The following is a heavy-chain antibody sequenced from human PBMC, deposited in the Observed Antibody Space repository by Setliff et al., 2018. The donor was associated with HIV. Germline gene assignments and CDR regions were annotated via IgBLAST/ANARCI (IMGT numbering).Heavy chain of an antibody. V-gene: IGHV3-11*03. J-gene: IGHJ3*02. CDR2: ISSSSSYT. CDR1: GFTFSDYY. Sequence: GGSPRLSCAASGFTFSDYYMSWIRQAPGKGLEWVSYISSSSSYTNYADSVKGRFTISRDNAKNSLYLQMNSLRAEDTAVYYCARVYDILTGYRGAFDIWSQGAMVTVSS. CDR3: ARVYDILTGYRGAFDI. D-gene: IGHD3-9*01.